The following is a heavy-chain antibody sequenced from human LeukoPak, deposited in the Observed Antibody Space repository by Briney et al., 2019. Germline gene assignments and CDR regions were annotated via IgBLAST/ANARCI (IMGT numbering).Heavy chain of an antibody. V-gene: IGHV5-51*01. CDR2: MYPGDSDT. CDR1: GYSFTNYW. CDR3: AASTYGSGSYVGFDS. J-gene: IGHJ4*02. Sequence: GESLKISCKGSGYSFTNYWIGWVRQMPGKGLEWMGIMYPGDSDTRYNPSFQGQVTISADKSVSTTYLQWSSLKASDTAMYYCAASTYGSGSYVGFDSWGQGTLVSVSS. D-gene: IGHD3-10*01.